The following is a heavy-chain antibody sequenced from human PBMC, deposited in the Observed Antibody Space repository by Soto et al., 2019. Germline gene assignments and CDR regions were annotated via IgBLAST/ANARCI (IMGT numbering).Heavy chain of an antibody. CDR1: GGSISSGDYY. D-gene: IGHD3-22*01. Sequence: PSETLSLTCTVSGGSISSGDYYWSWIRRPPGKGLEWIGYIYYSGSTYYNPSLESRVTISVDTSKNQFSLKLSSVTAADTAVYYCARGTYYYDSSGYNWFAPWGQGTLVTVSS. J-gene: IGHJ5*02. CDR3: ARGTYYYDSSGYNWFAP. CDR2: IYYSGST. V-gene: IGHV4-30-4*01.